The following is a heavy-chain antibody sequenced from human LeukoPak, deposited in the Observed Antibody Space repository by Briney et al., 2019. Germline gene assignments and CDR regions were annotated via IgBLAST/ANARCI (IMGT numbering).Heavy chain of an antibody. J-gene: IGHJ4*02. Sequence: GGSLRLSCAASGFTFSNFGMHWVRQAPGKGLEWVASIKQDGSEKSYVDSVKGRFTISRDNAKNSLYLQMNSLTAEDTAVYYCARDGGGSGYSGYDLATDYWGQGTLVTVSS. CDR2: IKQDGSEK. CDR3: ARDGGGSGYSGYDLATDY. V-gene: IGHV3-7*01. CDR1: GFTFSNFG. D-gene: IGHD5-12*01.